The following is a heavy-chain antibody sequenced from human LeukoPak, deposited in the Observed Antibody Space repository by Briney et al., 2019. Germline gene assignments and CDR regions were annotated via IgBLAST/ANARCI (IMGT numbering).Heavy chain of an antibody. V-gene: IGHV4-59*01. D-gene: IGHD3-22*01. J-gene: IGHJ3*02. CDR1: GGSISSYY. CDR2: IYYSGST. CDR3: AREYYYDSSGDAFDI. Sequence: SETLSLTCTVSGGSISSYYWSWIRQPPGKGLGGRGYIYYSGSTNYNPSLKSRVTISVDTSKNQFSLKLSSVTAADTAVYYCAREYYYDSSGDAFDIWGQGTMVTVSS.